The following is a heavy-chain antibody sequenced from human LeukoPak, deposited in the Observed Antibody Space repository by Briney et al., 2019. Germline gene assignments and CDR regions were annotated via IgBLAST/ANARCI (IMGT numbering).Heavy chain of an antibody. J-gene: IGHJ6*02. CDR2: IYYSGST. CDR3: ARAGARQLAGNRNDYYYYGMDV. Sequence: SETLSLTCTVSGGSISSSSYYWGWIRQPPGKGLERIGSIYYSGSTYYNPSLKSRVTISVDTSKNQFSLKLSSVTAADTAVYYCARAGARQLAGNRNDYYYYGMDVWGQGTTVTVSS. CDR1: GGSISSSSYY. D-gene: IGHD6-6*01. V-gene: IGHV4-39*01.